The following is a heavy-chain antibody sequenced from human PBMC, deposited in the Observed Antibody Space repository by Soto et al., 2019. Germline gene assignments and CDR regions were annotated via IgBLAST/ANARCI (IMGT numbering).Heavy chain of an antibody. Sequence: EVQLLESGGGLVQPGGSLRLSCAASGFTFSSYAMSWVRQAPGKGLEWVSAISGSGGSTYYADSVKGRFTISRDNSKNSLYLQMDRLRSGDTAVYYRAERGYRESYYYYHIDVWGQGTTVTVSS. CDR2: ISGSGGST. J-gene: IGHJ6*03. CDR3: AERGYRESYYYYHIDV. CDR1: GFTFSSYA. V-gene: IGHV3-23*01. D-gene: IGHD3-22*01.